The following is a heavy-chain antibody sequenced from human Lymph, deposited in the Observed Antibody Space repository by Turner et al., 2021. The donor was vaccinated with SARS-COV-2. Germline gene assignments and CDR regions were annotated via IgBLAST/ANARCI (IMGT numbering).Heavy chain of an antibody. V-gene: IGHV3-30*18. J-gene: IGHJ4*02. CDR1: GFTFSSYG. D-gene: IGHD3-3*01. CDR2: ISYDGNNI. CDR3: AKDSRFLEWLLFGEFDY. Sequence: QVQLVESGGGVVQPGGSLRLSCAASGFTFSSYGMHWVRQDPGKGLEWVAVISYDGNNIYYADSVKGRFTISRDNSKNTLYLQMNSLRAEDTAVYYCAKDSRFLEWLLFGEFDYWGQGTLVTVSS.